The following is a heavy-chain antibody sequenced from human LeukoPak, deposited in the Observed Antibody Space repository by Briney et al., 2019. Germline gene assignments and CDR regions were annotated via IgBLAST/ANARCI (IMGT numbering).Heavy chain of an antibody. CDR2: ISGSGGST. D-gene: IGHD5-18*01. V-gene: IGHV3-23*01. Sequence: GGSLRLSCAASGFTFSSYAMSWVRQAPGKGLEWVSAISGSGGSTYYADSVRGRFTISRDNSKNTLYLQMNSLRAEDTAVYYCAKVLYSYGLYYFDYWGQGTLVTVSS. J-gene: IGHJ4*02. CDR3: AKVLYSYGLYYFDY. CDR1: GFTFSSYA.